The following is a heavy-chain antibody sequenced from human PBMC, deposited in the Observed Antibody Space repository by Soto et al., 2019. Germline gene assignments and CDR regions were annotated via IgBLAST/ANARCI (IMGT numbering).Heavy chain of an antibody. CDR3: AKGSAPSKYCSTTSCYDRGTFGP. CDR1: GFTFSTSV. CDR2: IGGSGSST. Sequence: EVQLLESGGGMVQPGGSLRLSCAASGFTFSTSVMSWVRQAPGKGLEWVSTIGGSGSSTYYADSVKGRFTISRDNSKNTLYLQMNNLRDEDTAIYYCAKGSAPSKYCSTTSCYDRGTFGPWGQGTLVIVSS. V-gene: IGHV3-23*01. J-gene: IGHJ5*02. D-gene: IGHD2-2*01.